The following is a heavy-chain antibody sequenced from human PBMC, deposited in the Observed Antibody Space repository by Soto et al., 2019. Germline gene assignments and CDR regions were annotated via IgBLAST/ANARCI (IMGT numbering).Heavy chain of an antibody. CDR3: ATVDYRNF. D-gene: IGHD3-9*01. CDR2: ISDRGGPT. J-gene: IGHJ4*02. Sequence: HPGGSLRLSCAASGFSFGTYVMSWVRQAPGKGLEWVSSISDRGGPTYYADSVKGRFTVSRDDSENTLFLQMNSLRVEDTAVYYCATVDYRNFWGQGTLVTVSS. CDR1: GFSFGTYV. V-gene: IGHV3-23*01.